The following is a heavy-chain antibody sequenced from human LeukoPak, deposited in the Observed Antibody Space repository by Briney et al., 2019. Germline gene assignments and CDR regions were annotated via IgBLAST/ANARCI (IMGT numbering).Heavy chain of an antibody. D-gene: IGHD6-19*01. CDR3: AKDPARSSGWYAYYYMDV. J-gene: IGHJ6*03. CDR1: GFTFSSYG. V-gene: IGHV3-23*01. Sequence: GETLRLSCAASGFTFSSYGMSWVRQAPGKGLEWVSAISGSGGSTYYADSVKGRFTISRDNSKNTLYLQMNSLRAEDTAVYYCAKDPARSSGWYAYYYMDVWGKGTTVTISS. CDR2: ISGSGGST.